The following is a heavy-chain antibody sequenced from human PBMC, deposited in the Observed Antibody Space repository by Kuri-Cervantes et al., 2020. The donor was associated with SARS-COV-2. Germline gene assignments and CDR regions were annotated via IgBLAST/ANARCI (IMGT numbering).Heavy chain of an antibody. CDR2: IYSGGST. CDR3: TTDIVVVPAARVDYYYMDV. V-gene: IGHV3-53*01. Sequence: GESLKISCAASGFTVSSNYMSWVRQAPGKGLEWVSVIYSGGSTYYAAPVKGRFTISRDESKNTLYLQMNSLKTEDTAVYYCTTDIVVVPAARVDYYYMDVWGKGTTVTVSS. J-gene: IGHJ6*03. CDR1: GFTVSSNY. D-gene: IGHD2-2*01.